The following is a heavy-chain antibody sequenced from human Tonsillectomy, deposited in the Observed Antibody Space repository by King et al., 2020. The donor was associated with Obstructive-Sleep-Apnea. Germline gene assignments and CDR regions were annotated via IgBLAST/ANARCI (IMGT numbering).Heavy chain of an antibody. J-gene: IGHJ4*02. CDR3: ARDSGPLIDY. Sequence: LQLQESGPGLVKPSETLSLTCTVSGGSISSSSYYWGWIRQPPGKGLEWIGSIYYSGSTYYNPSLKSRVTISVDTSKNQFPLKLSSVTAADTAVYYCARDSGPLIDYWGQGTLVTVSS. CDR2: IYYSGST. V-gene: IGHV4-39*06. CDR1: GGSISSSSYY.